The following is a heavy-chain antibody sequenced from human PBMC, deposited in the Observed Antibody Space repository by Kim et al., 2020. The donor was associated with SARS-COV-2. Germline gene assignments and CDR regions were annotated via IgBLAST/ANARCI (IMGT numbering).Heavy chain of an antibody. Sequence: VKGRCTISRDNAKNSLYLQMNSLRAEDTAVYYCARDGAWSITMVRVPFDYWGQGTLVTVSS. D-gene: IGHD3-10*01. J-gene: IGHJ4*02. V-gene: IGHV3-21*01. CDR3: ARDGAWSITMVRVPFDY.